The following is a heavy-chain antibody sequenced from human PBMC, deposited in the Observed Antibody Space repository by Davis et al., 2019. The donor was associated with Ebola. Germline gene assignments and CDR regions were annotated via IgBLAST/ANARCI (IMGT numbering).Heavy chain of an antibody. V-gene: IGHV1-69*10. CDR3: ARVANNWNYGPFDY. CDR1: GGTFSSYA. CDR2: IIPILGIA. J-gene: IGHJ4*02. Sequence: SVKVSCKASGGTFSSYAISWVRQAPGQGLEWMGGIIPILGIANYAQKFQGRVTITADESTSTAYMELSSLRSEDTAVYYCARVANNWNYGPFDYWGQGTLVTVSS. D-gene: IGHD1-7*01.